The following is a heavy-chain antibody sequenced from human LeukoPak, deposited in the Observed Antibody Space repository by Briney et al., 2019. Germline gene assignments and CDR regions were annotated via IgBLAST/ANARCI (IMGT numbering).Heavy chain of an antibody. D-gene: IGHD3-22*01. CDR2: ISSNGGST. V-gene: IGHV3-64D*09. CDR1: GFTFSSYA. CDR3: VKAPPYYYDSSGYFDY. J-gene: IGHJ4*02. Sequence: GGSLRLSCAASGFTFSSYAMSWVRQAPGKGLEYVSAISSNGGSTYYADSVKGRFTISRDNSKNTLYLQMSSLRAEDTAVYYCVKAPPYYYDSSGYFDYWGQGTLVTVSS.